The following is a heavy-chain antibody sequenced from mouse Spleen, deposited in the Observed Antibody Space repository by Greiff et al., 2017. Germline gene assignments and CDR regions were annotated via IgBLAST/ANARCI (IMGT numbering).Heavy chain of an antibody. CDR2: ISYDGSN. CDR1: GYSITSGYY. CDR3: ARERYGKNAMDY. Sequence: EVKLVESGPGLVKPSQSLSLTCSVTGYSITSGYYWNWIRQFPGNKLEWMGYISYDGSNNYNPSLKNRISITRDTSKNQFFLKLNSVTTEDTATYYCARERYGKNAMDYWGQGTSVTVSS. D-gene: IGHD2-10*02. J-gene: IGHJ4*01. V-gene: IGHV3-6*01.